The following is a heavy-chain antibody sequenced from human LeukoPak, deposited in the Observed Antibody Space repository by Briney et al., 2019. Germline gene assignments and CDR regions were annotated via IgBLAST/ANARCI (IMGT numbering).Heavy chain of an antibody. Sequence: GRSLRLSCAASGFTFDDYAMHWVRQAPGKGLEWVSGISWDSGSIGYADSVKGRFTISRDNAKNSLYLQMNSLRAEDTALYYCAKDRRGVYAIQGDGWFDRWGQGTLVTVSS. J-gene: IGHJ5*02. CDR3: AKDRRGVYAIQGDGWFDR. CDR1: GFTFDDYA. D-gene: IGHD2-8*01. V-gene: IGHV3-9*01. CDR2: ISWDSGSI.